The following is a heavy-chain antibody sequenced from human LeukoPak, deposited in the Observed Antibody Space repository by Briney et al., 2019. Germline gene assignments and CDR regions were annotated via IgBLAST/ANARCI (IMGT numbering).Heavy chain of an antibody. V-gene: IGHV3-21*01. CDR2: ISSSSSYI. J-gene: IGHJ4*02. CDR1: GFTFSSYS. D-gene: IGHD3-22*01. Sequence: GGSLRLSCAASGFTFSSYSINWVRQAPGKGLEWVSSISSSSSYIYYADSVKGRFTISRDNAKNSLYLQMNSLRAEDTAVYYCARTPVYYYDSSGYPFDYWGQGTLVTVSS. CDR3: ARTPVYYYDSSGYPFDY.